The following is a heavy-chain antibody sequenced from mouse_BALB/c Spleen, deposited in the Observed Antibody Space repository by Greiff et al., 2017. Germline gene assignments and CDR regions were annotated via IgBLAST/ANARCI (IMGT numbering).Heavy chain of an antibody. D-gene: IGHD3-2*01. CDR2: IYPGNSDT. Sequence: VQLQQSGTVLARPGASVKMSCKASGYSFTSYWMHWVKQRPGQGLEWIGAIYPGNSDTSYNQKFKGKAKLTAVTSASTAYMELSSLTNEDSAVYYCTRGETARALYAMDYWGQGTSVTVSS. V-gene: IGHV1-5*01. J-gene: IGHJ4*01. CDR3: TRGETARALYAMDY. CDR1: GYSFTSYW.